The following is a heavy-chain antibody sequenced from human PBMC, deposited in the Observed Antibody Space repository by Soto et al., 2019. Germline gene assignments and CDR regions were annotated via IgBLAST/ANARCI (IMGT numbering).Heavy chain of an antibody. CDR1: GFTFDDYA. CDR3: AVSSSEYYYYGMDV. V-gene: IGHV3-9*01. CDR2: ISWNSGSI. J-gene: IGHJ6*02. D-gene: IGHD6-6*01. Sequence: PGGSLRLSCAASGFTFDDYAMHWVRQAPGKGLEWVSGISWNSGSIGYADSVKGRFTISRDNAKNSLYLQMNSLRAEDTALYYCAVSSSEYYYYGMDVWGQGT.